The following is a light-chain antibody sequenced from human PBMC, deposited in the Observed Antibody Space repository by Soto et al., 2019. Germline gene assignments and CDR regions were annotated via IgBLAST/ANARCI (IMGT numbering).Light chain of an antibody. CDR3: QQYKNWPPLT. J-gene: IGKJ4*01. Sequence: EIVMTQSPATLSVSPGETATLSCRASQSVSYNLAWYQQKPGQGPRLLIYGAFTRATGIPASFSGSGSGTDVTLTISSLQSEDFAVYYCQQYKNWPPLTFGGGTKVEIK. CDR1: QSVSYN. V-gene: IGKV3-15*01. CDR2: GAF.